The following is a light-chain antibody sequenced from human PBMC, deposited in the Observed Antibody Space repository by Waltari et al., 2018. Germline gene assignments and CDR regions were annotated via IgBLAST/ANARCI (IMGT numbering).Light chain of an antibody. CDR2: AGF. Sequence: VLTQPPSASGAPGQRVTISCTGSSSNIGTPYDVNWYQQLPGTAPKLLIHAGFSRPSGVPDRFSGSRSGASASLAITGLQAEDEGDYYCQSYDTSLGGSYVFGSGTKVTVL. V-gene: IGLV1-40*01. J-gene: IGLJ1*01. CDR1: SSNIGTPYD. CDR3: QSYDTSLGGSYV.